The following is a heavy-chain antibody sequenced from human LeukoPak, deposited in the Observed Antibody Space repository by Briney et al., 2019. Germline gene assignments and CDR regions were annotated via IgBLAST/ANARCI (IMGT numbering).Heavy chain of an antibody. Sequence: ASVTVSFKSSGYTFTNYYMHWVRQAPGQGLEWMGIINPSGGSTSYAQKFQGRVTMTRDTSTSTVYMELSSLRSEDTAVYYCARDQVATIEGVFDYWGQGTLVTVSS. V-gene: IGHV1-46*01. CDR3: ARDQVATIEGVFDY. CDR1: GYTFTNYY. D-gene: IGHD5-12*01. CDR2: INPSGGST. J-gene: IGHJ4*02.